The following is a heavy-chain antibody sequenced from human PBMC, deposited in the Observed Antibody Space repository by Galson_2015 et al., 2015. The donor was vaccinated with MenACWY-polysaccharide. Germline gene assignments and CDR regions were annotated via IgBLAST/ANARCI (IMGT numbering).Heavy chain of an antibody. Sequence: ETLSLPCRVSGGSVTSRSHYWRWIRPPPGKGLEWIGYIYYSGTTKYNPSLKSRVTISVDTSTNQFSLKVTSVTAADTAVYYCERLTPTFSSGWRINWFDPWGQGSLVAVSS. CDR2: IYYSGTT. CDR3: ERLTPTFSSGWRINWFDP. J-gene: IGHJ5*02. V-gene: IGHV4-61*01. CDR1: GGSVTSRSHY. D-gene: IGHD6-25*01.